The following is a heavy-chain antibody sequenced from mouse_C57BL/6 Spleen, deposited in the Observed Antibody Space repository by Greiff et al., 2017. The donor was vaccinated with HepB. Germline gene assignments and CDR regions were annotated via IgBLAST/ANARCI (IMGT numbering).Heavy chain of an antibody. CDR1: GYAFSSYW. Sequence: VQLQQSGAELVKPGASVKISCKASGYAFSSYWMNWVTQRPGKGLEWIGQIYPGDGDTNYNGKFKGKATLTADKSSSTAYMQLSSLTSEDSAVYFCARSDDYDKGYAMDYWGQGTSVTVSS. J-gene: IGHJ4*01. CDR2: IYPGDGDT. CDR3: ARSDDYDKGYAMDY. D-gene: IGHD2-4*01. V-gene: IGHV1-80*01.